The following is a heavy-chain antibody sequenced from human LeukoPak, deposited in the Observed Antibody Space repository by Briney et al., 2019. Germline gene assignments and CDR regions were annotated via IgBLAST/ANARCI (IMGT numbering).Heavy chain of an antibody. V-gene: IGHV1-3*01. J-gene: IGHJ4*02. D-gene: IGHD6-19*01. Sequence: ASVNVSCKASGYTFTSYAMHWVRQAPGQRLEWMGWINPGNGNTKYSPKFQYRVTITRDTSASTAYMELISLTSEDTAVYYCAARPGIEVAGFDFWGQGTLVTVSS. CDR1: GYTFTSYA. CDR2: INPGNGNT. CDR3: AARPGIEVAGFDF.